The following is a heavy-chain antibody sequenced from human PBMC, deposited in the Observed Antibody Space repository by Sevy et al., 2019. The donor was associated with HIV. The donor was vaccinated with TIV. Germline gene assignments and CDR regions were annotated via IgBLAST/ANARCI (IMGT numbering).Heavy chain of an antibody. CDR3: ARSWDYWGQMGY. CDR2: IKQDGSDK. V-gene: IGHV3-7*03. D-gene: IGHD7-27*01. CDR1: GFTVNNYW. J-gene: IGHJ4*02. Sequence: GGSLRLSCAASGFTVNNYWMTWVRQAPGKGLEWVAKIKQDGSDKYYMESVKGRFNISRDNTKNSLYLQLNSLRAEDTAVYYCARSWDYWGQMGYWGQGTLVTVSS.